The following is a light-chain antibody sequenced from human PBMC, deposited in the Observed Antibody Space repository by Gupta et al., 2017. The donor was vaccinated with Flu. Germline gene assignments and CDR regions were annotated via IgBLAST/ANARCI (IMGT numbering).Light chain of an antibody. V-gene: IGKV1-5*03. CDR1: QSISDW. CDR2: KAS. CDR3: QQYKAYSRT. J-gene: IGKJ1*01. Sequence: DIQMTPSPATLFASVGDRVTITCRASQSISDWLAWYQQKPGKAPKLLIYKASSLESGVPSRFSGSGSGTEFTLTISSLQPDDFATYYCQQYKAYSRTFGQGTKVETK.